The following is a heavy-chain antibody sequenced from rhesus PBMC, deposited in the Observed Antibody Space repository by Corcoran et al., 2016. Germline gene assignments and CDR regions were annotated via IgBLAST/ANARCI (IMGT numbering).Heavy chain of an antibody. D-gene: IGHD4-29*01. CDR2: NYGSGGIT. V-gene: IGHV4S6*01. CDR1: GASISSNY. Sequence: QVQLQESGPGLVKPSETLPLTCTVSGASISSNYWSWTRPAPGKGLAWIGRNYGSGGITDYNPALKSLVTISIDTSKNQFSLKLSSVTAADTAVYYCARNPYCSRAFDYWGQGVLVTVSS. J-gene: IGHJ4*01. CDR3: ARNPYCSRAFDY.